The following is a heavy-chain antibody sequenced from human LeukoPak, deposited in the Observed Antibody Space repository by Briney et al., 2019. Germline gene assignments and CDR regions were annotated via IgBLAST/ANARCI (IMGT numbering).Heavy chain of an antibody. D-gene: IGHD3-10*01. CDR2: IYYTGST. V-gene: IGHV4-39*07. J-gene: IGHJ5*02. Sequence: SETLSLTCTVSGGSISSSSYYWGWIRQPPGKGLEWIGSIYYTGSTYYNPSLRSRVSISVDKSTNHISLEVTSVTAADTAVYYCARDWGFGDSEDWFDPWGQGTLVTVSS. CDR3: ARDWGFGDSEDWFDP. CDR1: GGSISSSSYY.